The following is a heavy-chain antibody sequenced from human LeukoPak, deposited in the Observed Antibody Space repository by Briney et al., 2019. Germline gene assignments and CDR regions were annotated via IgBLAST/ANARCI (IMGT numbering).Heavy chain of an antibody. CDR3: ARGAARVATIKGDYFDY. V-gene: IGHV4-34*01. D-gene: IGHD5-12*01. CDR1: GFTFSTSG. CDR2: INHSGST. Sequence: LRLSCAASGFTFSTSGMHWVRQPPGKGLEWIGEINHSGSTNYNPSLKSRVTISVDTSKNQFSLKLSSVTAADTAVYYCARGAARVATIKGDYFDYWGQGTLVTVSS. J-gene: IGHJ4*02.